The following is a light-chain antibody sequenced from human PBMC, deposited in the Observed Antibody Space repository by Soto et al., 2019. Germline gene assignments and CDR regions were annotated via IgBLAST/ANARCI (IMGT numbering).Light chain of an antibody. CDR3: QQRSSGVT. CDR2: DAS. J-gene: IGKJ5*01. CDR1: ESIATY. Sequence: EIVLTQSPATLSLSPGERATLSCRASESIATYLGWYQQKPGQAPRPLIYDASNRATGIPARFSGSGSGTEFTLTINSLEPEDSAVYFCQQRSSGVTFGQGTRLEIE. V-gene: IGKV3-11*01.